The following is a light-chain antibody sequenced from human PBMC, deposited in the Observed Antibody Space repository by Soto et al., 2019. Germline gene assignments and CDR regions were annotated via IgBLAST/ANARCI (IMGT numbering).Light chain of an antibody. CDR1: SSNVGGHNH. V-gene: IGLV2-14*01. J-gene: IGLJ1*01. CDR3: NSNTTDSASRV. Sequence: LTHPAPVSETPGQSITISCTGTSSNVGGHNHVSWYQQHPGKAPTLMIYEVSNRPSGVSNRFSRSKSGNTASLTPSPLQAEDEVDYQGNSNTTDSASRVCGGETKVTV. CDR2: EVS.